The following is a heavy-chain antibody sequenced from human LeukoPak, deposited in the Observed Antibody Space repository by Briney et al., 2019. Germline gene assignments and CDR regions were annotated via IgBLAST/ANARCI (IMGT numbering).Heavy chain of an antibody. CDR3: ARTPGPMVRGLKFYYYGMDV. D-gene: IGHD3-10*01. CDR1: GYTFSMYA. V-gene: IGHV1-3*01. J-gene: IGHJ6*04. Sequence: ASVKVSCKTSGYTFSMYAIHWVRQAPGQRLEWMGWINGGNGDTKYSQRFQGRVTITRDTAATTAHMDLSSLRSDDTAVYYRARTPGPMVRGLKFYYYGMDVWGKGTTVTVSS. CDR2: INGGNGDT.